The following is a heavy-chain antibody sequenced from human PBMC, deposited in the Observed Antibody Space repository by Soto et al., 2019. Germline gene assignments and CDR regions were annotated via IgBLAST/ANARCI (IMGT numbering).Heavy chain of an antibody. V-gene: IGHV4-31*03. Sequence: QVQLQESGPGLVKPSQTLSLTCTVSGGSISSGGYYWSWFRQHPGKGLEWIGYIYYSGSTYYNPSLKSRVIISVDTSNSQFSLKLSSVTAADTAVYHYARDPGRYYYLDVWGKGTTVTVSS. J-gene: IGHJ6*03. CDR3: ARDPGRYYYLDV. CDR2: IYYSGST. CDR1: GGSISSGGYY.